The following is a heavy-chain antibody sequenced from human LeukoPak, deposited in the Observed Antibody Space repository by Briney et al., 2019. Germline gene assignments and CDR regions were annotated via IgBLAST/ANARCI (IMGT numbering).Heavy chain of an antibody. Sequence: SVNVSCKASGYTFTSYYMHWVRQAPGQGLEWMGRIIPILGIANYAQKFQGRVTITADKSTSTAYMELSSLRSEDTAVYYCARATGGYCSGGSCYPGLGYAFDIWGQGTMVTVSS. D-gene: IGHD2-15*01. CDR1: GYTFTSYY. CDR3: ARATGGYCSGGSCYPGLGYAFDI. J-gene: IGHJ3*02. CDR2: IIPILGIA. V-gene: IGHV1-69*04.